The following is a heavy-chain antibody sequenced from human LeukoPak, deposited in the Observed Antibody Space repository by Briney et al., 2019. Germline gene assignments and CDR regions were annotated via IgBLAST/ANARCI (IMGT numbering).Heavy chain of an antibody. Sequence: GGSLRLSCAASGFTFSSYAMSWVRQAPGKGLEWVSAISGSGGATYYADSVKGRFTISRDKSKNTLYLQMNSLRAEDTAVYYCAKSGCSSTSCYWDYWGQGTLVAVSS. D-gene: IGHD2-2*01. CDR2: ISGSGGAT. CDR1: GFTFSSYA. J-gene: IGHJ4*02. CDR3: AKSGCSSTSCYWDY. V-gene: IGHV3-23*01.